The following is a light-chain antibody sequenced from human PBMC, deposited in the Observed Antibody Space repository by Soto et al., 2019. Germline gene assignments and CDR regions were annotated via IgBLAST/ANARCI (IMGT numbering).Light chain of an antibody. CDR1: QDIRNY. CDR2: AAS. J-gene: IGKJ3*01. V-gene: IGKV1-27*01. Sequence: DIQMTQSPSSLSASVGARVTMTCRASQDIRNYVAWYQQKPGEVPKLLIYAASTLQSGVPARFSGGGFGTDFTLTISSLRPEDVATYYCQRYHSALLTFGPGTKVYLK. CDR3: QRYHSALLT.